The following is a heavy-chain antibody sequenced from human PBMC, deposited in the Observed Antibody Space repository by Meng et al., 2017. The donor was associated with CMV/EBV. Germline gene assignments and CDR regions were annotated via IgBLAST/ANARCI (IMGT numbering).Heavy chain of an antibody. J-gene: IGHJ6*02. D-gene: IGHD5-18*01. Sequence: SETLSLTCVIYGGSFNNYYWNWIRQPPGKGLEWIGEINHSGSTNYNPSLKSRVTVSVDTSKNQFSLRLSSVAAADTAVYYCARGSGYSYGYYYYYYGMDVWGQGTTVTVSS. V-gene: IGHV4-34*01. CDR1: GGSFNNYY. CDR3: ARGSGYSYGYYYYYYGMDV. CDR2: INHSGST.